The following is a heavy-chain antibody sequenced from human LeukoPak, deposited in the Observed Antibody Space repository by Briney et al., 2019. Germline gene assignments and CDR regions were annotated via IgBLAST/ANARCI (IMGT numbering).Heavy chain of an antibody. Sequence: PGGSLRLSCAASGFTVSSNYMSWVRQAPGKGLEWVGRIKRKTDGGTTDYAAPVKGRFTISRDDSKNTLYLQMNSLKTEDTAVYYCTKAYGSGEDYWGQGTLVTVSS. CDR2: IKRKTDGGTT. D-gene: IGHD3-10*01. CDR3: TKAYGSGEDY. CDR1: GFTVSSNY. J-gene: IGHJ4*02. V-gene: IGHV3-15*01.